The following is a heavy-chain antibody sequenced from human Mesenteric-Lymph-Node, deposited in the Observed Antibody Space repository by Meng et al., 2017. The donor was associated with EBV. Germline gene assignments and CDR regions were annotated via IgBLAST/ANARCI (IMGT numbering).Heavy chain of an antibody. Sequence: HLQLPEPGPGLVKPSGPLSLTCTVSGGSIGSPIYYWGWIRQPPGKGLEWIGTFSYSGTTYYNTSLKSRVTISVDMSKNQFSLKLSSVTAADTAVYFCARADYYDTSGVVDYWGQGTLVTVSS. J-gene: IGHJ4*02. CDR3: ARADYYDTSGVVDY. CDR2: FSYSGTT. D-gene: IGHD3-22*01. V-gene: IGHV4-39*01. CDR1: GGSIGSPIYY.